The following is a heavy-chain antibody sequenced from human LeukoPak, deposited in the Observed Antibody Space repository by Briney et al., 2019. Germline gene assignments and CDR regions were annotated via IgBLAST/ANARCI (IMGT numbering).Heavy chain of an antibody. J-gene: IGHJ3*02. Sequence: GGSLRLSCAASGFTFSIYEMNWVRQAPGKGLEWVSYISSSGSTIYYADSVKGRFTISRDNAKNSLYLQMNSLRAEDTAVYYCARGSYCGGDCRDAFDIWGQGTMVTVSS. D-gene: IGHD2-21*02. V-gene: IGHV3-48*03. CDR3: ARGSYCGGDCRDAFDI. CDR2: ISSSGSTI. CDR1: GFTFSIYE.